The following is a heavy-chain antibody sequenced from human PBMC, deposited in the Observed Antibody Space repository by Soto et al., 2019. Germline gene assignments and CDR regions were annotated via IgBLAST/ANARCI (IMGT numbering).Heavy chain of an antibody. J-gene: IGHJ4*02. CDR3: AREGSLFDY. V-gene: IGHV3-7*05. CDR1: GFTCSSYG. CDR2: IKQDGGEK. Sequence: GGSLRLSCAASGFTCSSYGMHWVRQAPGKGLERVANIKQDGGEKFYVDSVRGRFTISRDNTKNSLYLRMNSLRAEDTAVYYCAREGSLFDYWGQGTQVTVSS.